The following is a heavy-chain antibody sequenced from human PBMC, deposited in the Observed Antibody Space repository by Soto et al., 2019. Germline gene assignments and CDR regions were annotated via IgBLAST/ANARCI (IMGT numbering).Heavy chain of an antibody. V-gene: IGHV3-15*01. CDR1: GLNFNIAW. CDR3: TSMNDRDAFDI. CDR2: IKNKADGGTT. J-gene: IGHJ3*02. Sequence: PGGSLRLSCAASGLNFNIAWLSWVRQAPGKGLEWVGRIKNKADGGTTDTAAPVKDRFTISRDDSKSTLYLQMNSLQTEDTAIYYCTSMNDRDAFDIWGQGTMVTVSS. D-gene: IGHD1-1*01.